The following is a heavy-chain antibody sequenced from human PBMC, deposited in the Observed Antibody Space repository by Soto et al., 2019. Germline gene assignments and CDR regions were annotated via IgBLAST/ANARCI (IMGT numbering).Heavy chain of an antibody. CDR1: VFTFSSYA. CDR3: AKLQAYSYGPGAYFDY. D-gene: IGHD5-18*01. J-gene: IGHJ4*02. V-gene: IGHV3-23*01. Sequence: PRWSLRLSCSASVFTFSSYAMSWCRQAPGKGLEWVSAISGSGGSTDYVDSVKGRFTISRDNSKNTLYLQMNSLRAEDTAVYYCAKLQAYSYGPGAYFDYWGQGTLVTVSS. CDR2: ISGSGGST.